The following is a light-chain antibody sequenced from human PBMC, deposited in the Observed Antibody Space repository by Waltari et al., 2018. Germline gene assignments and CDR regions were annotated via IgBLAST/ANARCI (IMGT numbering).Light chain of an antibody. Sequence: QSALTQPASVSGSPGQSITISCTGTSSDVGSYNLFSWYQQHPGKAPKLMIYEGSNRPSGISHRFSGSKSGNTASLTISGLQAEDEADYYCCSYAVGAIYVFGTGTKVTVL. CDR2: EGS. CDR1: SSDVGSYNL. V-gene: IGLV2-23*01. CDR3: CSYAVGAIYV. J-gene: IGLJ1*01.